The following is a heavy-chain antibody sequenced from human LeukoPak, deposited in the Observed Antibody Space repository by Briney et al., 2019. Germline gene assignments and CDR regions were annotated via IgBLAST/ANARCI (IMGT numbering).Heavy chain of an antibody. CDR3: AKGDGYNYDNWFDP. J-gene: IGHJ5*02. Sequence: GGSLRLSCAASGFTSRNYALSWVRQAPGKGLEWVSGISNSGGSTYYADSVKGRFTISRDNCKNTLYLQMTSLTADDTAVYYCAKGDGYNYDNWFDPWGQGTLVTVSS. D-gene: IGHD5-24*01. V-gene: IGHV3-23*01. CDR1: GFTSRNYA. CDR2: ISNSGGST.